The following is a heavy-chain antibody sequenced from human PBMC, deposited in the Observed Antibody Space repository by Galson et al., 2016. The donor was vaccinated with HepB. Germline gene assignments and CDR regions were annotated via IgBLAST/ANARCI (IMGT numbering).Heavy chain of an antibody. Sequence: SLRLSCAVSGFSVSQNYMTWVRQAPGKGLEWLSVIYSGNNAYYADSVKGRFTISRDNFGNTLHLQINSLRAEDTAVYYCARAGSRVGFYLRFGFFDSWGQGTLLTVSS. CDR1: GFSVSQNY. J-gene: IGHJ4*02. CDR2: IYSGNNA. D-gene: IGHD3-10*01. CDR3: ARAGSRVGFYLRFGFFDS. V-gene: IGHV3-53*01.